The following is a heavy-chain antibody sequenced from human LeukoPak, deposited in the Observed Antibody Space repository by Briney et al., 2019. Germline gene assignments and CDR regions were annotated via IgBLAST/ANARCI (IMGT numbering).Heavy chain of an antibody. CDR1: GGSFSGYY. J-gene: IGHJ5*02. CDR3: ASWGIVVVPDWFDP. D-gene: IGHD2-2*01. V-gene: IGHV4-34*01. Sequence: SETLSLTCAVYGGSFSGYYWSWIRQPPGKGLEWLGEINHSGSTNYNPSLKSRVTISVDTSKNQFSLKLSSVTAADTAVYYCASWGIVVVPDWFDPWGQGTLVTVSS. CDR2: INHSGST.